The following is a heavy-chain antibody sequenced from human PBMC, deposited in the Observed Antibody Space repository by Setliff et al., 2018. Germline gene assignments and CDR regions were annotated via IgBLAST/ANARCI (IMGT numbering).Heavy chain of an antibody. CDR3: SRDLQGSGDYVVDY. CDR2: IKSKVDGGTT. CDR1: GFTFSNTW. D-gene: IGHD4-17*01. Sequence: PGGSLRLSCAASGFTFSNTWMTWVRQASGKGLEWIGRIKSKVDGGTTDYAAFVKGRFSISRDDSKNTVYLQMNSLRVEDTAVYYCSRDLQGSGDYVVDYWGQGTLVTVSS. J-gene: IGHJ4*02. V-gene: IGHV3-15*01.